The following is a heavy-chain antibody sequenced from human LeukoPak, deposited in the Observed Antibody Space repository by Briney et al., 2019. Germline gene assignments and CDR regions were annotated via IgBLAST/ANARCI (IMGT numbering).Heavy chain of an antibody. CDR2: INPNSGGK. J-gene: IGHJ5*02. CDR3: ARGYCSGGSCYSNWFDP. CDR1: GYTFTGYY. V-gene: IGHV1-2*02. Sequence: GASVKVSCKASGYTFTGYYMHWVRQAPGQGLEWMGWINPNSGGKNYAQKFQGRVTMTRDTSISTAYMELSRLRSDDTAVYYCARGYCSGGSCYSNWFDPWGQGTLVTVSS. D-gene: IGHD2-15*01.